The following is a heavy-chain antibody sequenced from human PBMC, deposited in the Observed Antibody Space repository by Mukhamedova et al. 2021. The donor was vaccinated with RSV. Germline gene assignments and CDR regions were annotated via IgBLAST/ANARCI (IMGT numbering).Heavy chain of an antibody. CDR3: ARQGRGYSYGPSWFDP. D-gene: IGHD5-18*01. J-gene: IGHJ5*02. V-gene: IGHV4-34*01. CDR2: T. Sequence: TNYNPSLKSRVTISVDTSKNQFSLKLSSVTAADTAVYYCARQGRGYSYGPSWFDPWAREPWSPSPQ.